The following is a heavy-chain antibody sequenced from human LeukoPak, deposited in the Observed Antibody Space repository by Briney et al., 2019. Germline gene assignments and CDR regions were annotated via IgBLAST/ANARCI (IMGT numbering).Heavy chain of an antibody. CDR1: GFPFETSA. V-gene: IGHV3-23*01. Sequence: GGSLRLSCATSGFPFETSAMSWVRQAPGKGLEWVATIGNTETFYADSVTGRFTISRDNSKNTVNLQMNRLRVEDTAMYYCAKDWIQFNRVFDCFDSWGQGTLVTVSS. J-gene: IGHJ4*02. D-gene: IGHD5-18*01. CDR2: IGNTET. CDR3: AKDWIQFNRVFDCFDS.